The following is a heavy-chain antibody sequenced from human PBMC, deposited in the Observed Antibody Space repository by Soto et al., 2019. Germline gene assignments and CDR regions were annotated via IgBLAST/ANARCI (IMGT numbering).Heavy chain of an antibody. V-gene: IGHV3-23*01. CDR1: GVTFSSYA. D-gene: IGHD2-15*01. CDR3: ARGVRFRGSGDRCFSDGLFLS. CDR2: ISGSGGST. Sequence: GSLRLSCSASGVTFSSYALSWVRQAQGRGLEWVSAISGSGGSTYYADSVKGRFIISRDNADNSLYLQMNSLRDADTAVYYCARGVRFRGSGDRCFSDGLFLSWGQGTLVTVSS. J-gene: IGHJ5*02.